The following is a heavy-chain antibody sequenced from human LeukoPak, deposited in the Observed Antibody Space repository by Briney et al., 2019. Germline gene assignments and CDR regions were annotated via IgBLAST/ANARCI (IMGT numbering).Heavy chain of an antibody. J-gene: IGHJ4*02. D-gene: IGHD3-10*01. CDR2: KKEDGSEI. CDR3: VTDQTGRHPYFFDY. Sequence: GGSLSLSCTASVFNLSTYWMTWVRHVPGKGREWVANKKEDGSEIYYVDAVKGRFSISRDNAKTSLYLQMHSLSVADTGLYYCVTDQTGRHPYFFDYWGQGTLVTVSS. V-gene: IGHV3-7*01. CDR1: VFNLSTYW.